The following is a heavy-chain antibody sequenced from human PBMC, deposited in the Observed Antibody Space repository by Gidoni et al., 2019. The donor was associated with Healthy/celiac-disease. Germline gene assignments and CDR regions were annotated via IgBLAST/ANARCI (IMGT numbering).Heavy chain of an antibody. V-gene: IGHV4-39*01. CDR1: GGSISSSSYY. D-gene: IGHD1-26*01. J-gene: IGHJ3*02. CDR3: ARLELTSAFDI. Sequence: QLQLQESGPGLVKPSETLSLTCTVSGGSISSSSYYWGWIRQPPGKGLAWIGSIYYSGSTYYNPSLKSRVTISVDTSKNQFSLKLSSVTAADTAVYYCARLELTSAFDIWGQGTMVTVSS. CDR2: IYYSGST.